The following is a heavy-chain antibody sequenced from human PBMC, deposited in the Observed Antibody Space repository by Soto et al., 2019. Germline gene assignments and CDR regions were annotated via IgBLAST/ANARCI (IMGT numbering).Heavy chain of an antibody. CDR2: ITTTSSTM. CDR1: GFIFSDYS. V-gene: IGHV3-48*02. Sequence: GGSLRLSCTPSGFIFSDYSMNWVRQAPGKGLEWISYITTTSSTMYYADSVKGRFTISRDNAKNSLYLQMNSLRDEDTAVYYCARDSSGRQYYGMDVWGQGTTVTVS. CDR3: ARDSSGRQYYGMDV. D-gene: IGHD3-22*01. J-gene: IGHJ6*02.